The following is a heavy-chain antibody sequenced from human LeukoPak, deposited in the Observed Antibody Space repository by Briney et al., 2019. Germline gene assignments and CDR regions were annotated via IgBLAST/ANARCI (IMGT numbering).Heavy chain of an antibody. CDR3: ARGAPNDYADYTWGYFDY. V-gene: IGHV1-46*01. J-gene: IGHJ4*02. D-gene: IGHD4-17*01. Sequence: ASVKVSCKASGYTFTSYYMHWVRQAPGQGLEWMGIINPSGGSTSYAQKFQGTVTMTRDTSTSTVYMELSSLRSEDTAVYYCARGAPNDYADYTWGYFDYWGQGTLVTVSS. CDR2: INPSGGST. CDR1: GYTFTSYY.